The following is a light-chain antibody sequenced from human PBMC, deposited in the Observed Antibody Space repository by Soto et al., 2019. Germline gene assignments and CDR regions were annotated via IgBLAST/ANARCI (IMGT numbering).Light chain of an antibody. CDR1: QDISDD. CDR3: LQNHNYPRT. CDR2: GAS. Sequence: GDRVTITCRASQDISDDVGWYQQTPGKAPKLLISGASRLQSGVPSRFSGSGSGAAFTLTITSLRPEDSATYYCLQNHNYPRTFGQGTKVDIK. J-gene: IGKJ1*01. V-gene: IGKV1-6*01.